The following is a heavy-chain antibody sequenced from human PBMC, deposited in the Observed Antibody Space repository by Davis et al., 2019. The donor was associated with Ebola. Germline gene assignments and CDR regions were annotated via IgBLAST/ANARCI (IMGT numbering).Heavy chain of an antibody. J-gene: IGHJ6*04. D-gene: IGHD1-26*01. V-gene: IGHV4-34*01. CDR3: AREASGYQYYYGLDV. CDR1: GGSFSGYY. Sequence: SETLSLTCAVYGGSFSGYYWSWIRQPPGKGLEWIGSIYYSGSTYYNPSLKSRVTMSVDTSKNQFSLKLTSVTAADTAVYYCAREASGYQYYYGLDVWGKGTTVTVSS. CDR2: IYYSGST.